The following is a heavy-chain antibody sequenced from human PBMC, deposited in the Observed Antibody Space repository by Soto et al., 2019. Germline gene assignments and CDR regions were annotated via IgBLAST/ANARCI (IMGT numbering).Heavy chain of an antibody. D-gene: IGHD3-9*01. Sequence: LPETLSLTCTVSGGSISSGGYYWSWIRQHPGKGLEWIGYIYYSGSTYYNPSLKSRVTISVDTSKNQFSLKLSSVTSADTAVYYCARELGYDILTGYEGYGMDVWGQGTTVTVSS. CDR1: GGSISSGGYY. V-gene: IGHV4-31*03. J-gene: IGHJ6*02. CDR3: ARELGYDILTGYEGYGMDV. CDR2: IYYSGST.